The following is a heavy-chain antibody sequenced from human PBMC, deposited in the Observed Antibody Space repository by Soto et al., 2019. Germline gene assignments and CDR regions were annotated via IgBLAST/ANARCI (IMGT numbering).Heavy chain of an antibody. V-gene: IGHV4-31*03. CDR3: ARELPQRQGRNMDV. CDR2: INHRGSL. Sequence: SETLSLTCTVTGGSMTSGDQYWTWIRHRPGEGLEWFGYINHRGSLYYNPSLKSRVSMSVDTSKNQFSLNLSSVTAADTAVYYCARELPQRQGRNMDVWGQGTTVNAS. J-gene: IGHJ6*02. CDR1: GGSMTSGDQY. D-gene: IGHD1-1*01.